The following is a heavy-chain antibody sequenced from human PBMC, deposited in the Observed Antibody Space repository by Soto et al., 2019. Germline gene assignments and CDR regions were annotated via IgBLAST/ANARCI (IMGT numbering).Heavy chain of an antibody. CDR2: IGDDVSFI. Sequence: VQLVESGGGLVKPGASLRLSCAASGFTFSSHSMNWVRQVPGKGLEWVSSIGDDVSFIYYEDSVKGRFTISRDNAKNSLFLQMDSLRAEDTAVYYCARDQKYLRQGYSDYWGQGTLVTVSS. J-gene: IGHJ4*02. CDR1: GFTFSSHS. V-gene: IGHV3-21*01. D-gene: IGHD4-4*01. CDR3: ARDQKYLRQGYSDY.